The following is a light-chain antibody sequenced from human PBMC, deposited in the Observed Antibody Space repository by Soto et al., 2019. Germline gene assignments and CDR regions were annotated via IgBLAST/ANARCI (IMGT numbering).Light chain of an antibody. CDR3: QHYNSYSEA. Sequence: DIQMTQSPSTLSGSVGDRVTITCRASQTISSWLAWYQQKPGKAPKLLIYKASTLKSGVPSRFSGSGSGTGIPLHISRLQPEYFGNYYCQHYNSYSEAFGQGTKVELK. V-gene: IGKV1-5*03. CDR1: QTISSW. J-gene: IGKJ1*01. CDR2: KAS.